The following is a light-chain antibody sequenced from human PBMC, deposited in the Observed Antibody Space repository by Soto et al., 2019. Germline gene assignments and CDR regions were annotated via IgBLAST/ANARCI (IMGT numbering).Light chain of an antibody. CDR3: SSYTTSSTLYV. Sequence: QSALTQTASVSGSPGQSITISCTGTSSDIGSYNYVSWYQHHPGKALELMIYEVSYRPSGVSDRFSGSKSGNTASLTISGLQAEDEADYYCSSYTTSSTLYVFGTGTKVTVL. CDR2: EVS. V-gene: IGLV2-14*01. CDR1: SSDIGSYNY. J-gene: IGLJ1*01.